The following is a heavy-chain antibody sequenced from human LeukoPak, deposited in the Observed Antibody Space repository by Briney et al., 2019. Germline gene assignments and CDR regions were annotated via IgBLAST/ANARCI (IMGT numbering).Heavy chain of an antibody. CDR2: ISSSSSYI. J-gene: IGHJ4*02. CDR1: GFTFSSYS. Sequence: GGSLRLSCAASGFTFSSYSMNWVRQAPGKGLEWVSSISSSSSYIYYADSVKGRFTISRDNAKNSLYLQMNSLRAEDTAVYYCARGWVGATACYFDYWGQGTLVTVSS. V-gene: IGHV3-21*01. CDR3: ARGWVGATACYFDY. D-gene: IGHD1-26*01.